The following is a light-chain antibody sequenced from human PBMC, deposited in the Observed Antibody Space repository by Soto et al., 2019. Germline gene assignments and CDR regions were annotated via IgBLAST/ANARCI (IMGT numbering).Light chain of an antibody. J-gene: IGKJ5*01. CDR1: QSVGSNY. CDR2: ATS. Sequence: EVVLTQSPGTLSLSLGERATLSCRASQSVGSNYFAWYQQKPGQAPRLLIYATSSRASGIPDRFSGSGSGTDFTLTISRLEPEDFAVYYCQHLSYSSITFGQGTRLEIK. V-gene: IGKV3-20*01. CDR3: QHLSYSSIT.